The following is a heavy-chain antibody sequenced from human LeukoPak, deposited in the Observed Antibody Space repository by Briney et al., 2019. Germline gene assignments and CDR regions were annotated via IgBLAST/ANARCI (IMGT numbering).Heavy chain of an antibody. Sequence: ASVKVSCKASGYTFTSYTISWVRQAPGQGLEWMGWISGYNGNTHYAQKVQGRVTMTADTSTSTAYMELRSLRSDDTAVYYCARVSPPTVTPYYYYYYYMDVWGKGTTVTVSS. D-gene: IGHD4-11*01. V-gene: IGHV1-18*01. CDR3: ARVSPPTVTPYYYYYYYMDV. CDR2: ISGYNGNT. J-gene: IGHJ6*03. CDR1: GYTFTSYT.